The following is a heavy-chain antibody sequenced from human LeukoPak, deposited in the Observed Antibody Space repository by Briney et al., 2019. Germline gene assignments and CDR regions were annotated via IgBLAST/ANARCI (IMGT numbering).Heavy chain of an antibody. Sequence: PSETLSLTCTVSGGSISSNFWSWIRQPPGKGLEYIGYIYTSGSTNYNPSLKSRVTISVDTSKNQFSLKLSSVTAADTAVYYCARDPVRVDAFDIWGQGTMVTVSS. CDR2: IYTSGST. CDR3: ARDPVRVDAFDI. J-gene: IGHJ3*02. CDR1: GGSISSNF. V-gene: IGHV4-4*08.